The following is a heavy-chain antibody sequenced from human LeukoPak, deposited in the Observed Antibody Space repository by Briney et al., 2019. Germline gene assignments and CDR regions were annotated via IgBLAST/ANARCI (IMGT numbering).Heavy chain of an antibody. D-gene: IGHD6-13*01. CDR3: AGDAAAGTGQDMDV. Sequence: GGSLRLSCAASGFTFSTYSMNWVRQAPGKGLEWVSSMTSSSDYMTYADSVKGRFTISRDNAQNSLYLQMNSLRAADTAVYYCAGDAAAGTGQDMDVWGKGTTVTVSS. V-gene: IGHV3-21*01. CDR2: MTSSSDYM. CDR1: GFTFSTYS. J-gene: IGHJ6*04.